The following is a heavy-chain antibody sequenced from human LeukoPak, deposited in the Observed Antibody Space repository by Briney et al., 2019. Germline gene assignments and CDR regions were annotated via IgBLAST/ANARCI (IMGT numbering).Heavy chain of an antibody. V-gene: IGHV4-34*01. CDR2: INHSGST. Sequence: SETLSLTCAVYGGSFSGYYWSWIRQPPGKGLEWIGEINHSGSTNYNPSLKSRVTISVDTSKNQFSLKLSSVTAADTAVYYCARGQYYDILTGYYMAPLFQHWGQGTLVTVSS. D-gene: IGHD3-9*01. CDR3: ARGQYYDILTGYYMAPLFQH. J-gene: IGHJ1*01. CDR1: GGSFSGYY.